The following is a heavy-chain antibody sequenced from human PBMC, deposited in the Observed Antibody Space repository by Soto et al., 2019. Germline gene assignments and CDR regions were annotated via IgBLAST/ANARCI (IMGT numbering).Heavy chain of an antibody. CDR2: VSHDGRNT. Sequence: PGGSLRLSCAASGFTFSDYAMHWVRQAPGKGLEWVAVVSHDGRNTHYADSVRGRLTISRDNSKNTVYLQMNSLRAEDTAVYYCVKHQVSLVRGISPFDCWGQGALVTVSS. CDR1: GFTFSDYA. J-gene: IGHJ4*02. V-gene: IGHV3-30*18. D-gene: IGHD3-10*01. CDR3: VKHQVSLVRGISPFDC.